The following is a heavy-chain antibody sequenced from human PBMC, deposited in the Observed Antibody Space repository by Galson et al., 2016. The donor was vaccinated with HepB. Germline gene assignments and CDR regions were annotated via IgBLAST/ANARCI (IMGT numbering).Heavy chain of an antibody. Sequence: SLRLSCAASGFTSSTYSMNWVRQAPGKGLEWVSSISGNSNYIYHADSVKGRFTISRDNAKNSLYLQMDSLRAEDTALYYCARNLYSGADYSVDYWGQGTLVTVSS. J-gene: IGHJ4*02. D-gene: IGHD4-11*01. CDR2: ISGNSNYI. CDR1: GFTSSTYS. CDR3: ARNLYSGADYSVDY. V-gene: IGHV3-21*01.